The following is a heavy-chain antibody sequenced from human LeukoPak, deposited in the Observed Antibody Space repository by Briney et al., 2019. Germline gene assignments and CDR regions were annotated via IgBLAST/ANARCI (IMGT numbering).Heavy chain of an antibody. J-gene: IGHJ4*02. V-gene: IGHV4-4*02. CDR2: IYHSGST. D-gene: IGHD2-15*01. CDR3: AGCSGASCYYITSPLYFDY. CDR1: GGSISSSNW. Sequence: PSGTLSLTCAVSGGSISSSNWWSWVRQPPGKGLEWIGEIYHSGSTNYNPSLKSRVTISVDKSKNQFSLKLSSVTAADTAVYYCAGCSGASCYYITSPLYFDYWGQGTLVTVSS.